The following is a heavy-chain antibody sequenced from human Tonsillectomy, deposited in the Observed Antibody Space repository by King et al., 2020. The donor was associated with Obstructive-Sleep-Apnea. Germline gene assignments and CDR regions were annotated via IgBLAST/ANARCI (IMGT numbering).Heavy chain of an antibody. CDR1: GFTFSSYA. CDR2: ISYDGSNK. CDR3: ARKEEDCSSTSCYDYYGMDV. D-gene: IGHD2-2*01. J-gene: IGHJ6*02. Sequence: VQLVESGGGVVQPGRSLRLSCAASGFTFSSYAMHWVRQAPGKGLEWVAVISYDGSNKYYADSVKGRFTISRDNSKNTLYLQMNSLRAEDTAVYYCARKEEDCSSTSCYDYYGMDVWGQGTTVTVSS. V-gene: IGHV3-30*04.